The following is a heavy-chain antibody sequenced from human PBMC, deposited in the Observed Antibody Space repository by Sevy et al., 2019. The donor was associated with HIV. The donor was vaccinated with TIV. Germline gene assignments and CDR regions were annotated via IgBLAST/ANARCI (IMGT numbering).Heavy chain of an antibody. D-gene: IGHD3-3*01. Sequence: SETLSLTCTVSGGSISSGGYYWSWIRQHPGKGLEWIGYIYYSGSTYYNPSLKSRVTISVDTSKNQFSLKLNSVTAADTAVYYCARGGFGVVSGWGQGTLVPSPQ. J-gene: IGHJ4*02. CDR1: GGSISSGGYY. V-gene: IGHV4-31*03. CDR3: ARGGFGVVSG. CDR2: IYYSGST.